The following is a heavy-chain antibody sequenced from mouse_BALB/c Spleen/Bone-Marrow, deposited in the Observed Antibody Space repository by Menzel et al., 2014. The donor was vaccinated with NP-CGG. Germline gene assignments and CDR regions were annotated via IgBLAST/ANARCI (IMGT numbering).Heavy chain of an antibody. CDR3: ARSPMITESYAMDY. CDR2: IAPGSGNT. Sequence: DLVKPGASVKLSCKASGYTLTSYWINWIKQRPGQGLEWIGRIAPGSGNTYYNEMFKGKATLTVDTSSSTAYIQLSGLSSEDSPVYFCARSPMITESYAMDYWGQGTSVTVSS. D-gene: IGHD2-4*01. J-gene: IGHJ4*01. CDR1: GYTLTSYW. V-gene: IGHV1S41*01.